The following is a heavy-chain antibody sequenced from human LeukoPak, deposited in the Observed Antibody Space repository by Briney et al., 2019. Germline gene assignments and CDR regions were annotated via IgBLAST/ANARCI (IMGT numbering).Heavy chain of an antibody. CDR3: ARGGPAAGRFDY. CDR2: ISSSSSYI. CDR1: GFTFSSYS. J-gene: IGHJ4*02. D-gene: IGHD6-13*01. Sequence: GGSLRLSCAASGFTFSSYSLNWVRQAPGMGLEWVSSISSSSSYIYYADSVKGRFTISRDNSKNTLYLQMNSLRAEDTAVYYCARGGPAAGRFDYWGQGTLVTVSS. V-gene: IGHV3-21*01.